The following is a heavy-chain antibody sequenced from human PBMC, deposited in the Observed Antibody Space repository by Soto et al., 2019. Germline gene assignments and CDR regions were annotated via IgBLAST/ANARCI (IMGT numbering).Heavy chain of an antibody. D-gene: IGHD5-12*01. CDR2: IYPGDSDT. V-gene: IGHV5-51*01. CDR3: ARHVGAYSGYDYFVPSKPTFYYYYMDV. J-gene: IGHJ6*03. CDR1: GYSFTSYW. Sequence: GESLKISCKGSGYSFTSYWIGWVRQMPGKGLEWMGIIYPGDSDTRYSPSFQGQVTISADKSISTAYLQWSSLKASDTAMYYCARHVGAYSGYDYFVPSKPTFYYYYMDVWGKGTTVTVSS.